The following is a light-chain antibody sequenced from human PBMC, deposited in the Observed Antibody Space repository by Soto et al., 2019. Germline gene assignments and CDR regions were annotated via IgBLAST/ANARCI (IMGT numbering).Light chain of an antibody. CDR3: QTWVTGIHVV. Sequence: QPVLTQSPSASASLGASVKLTCTLSSGHSSYAIAWHQQQPEKGPRYLMKLDSDGSHTKGDAIPDRFSGSSSGAERYLTISSLQSEDEADYYCQTWVTGIHVVFGGGTQLTVL. CDR2: LDSDGSH. V-gene: IGLV4-69*01. J-gene: IGLJ2*01. CDR1: SGHSSYA.